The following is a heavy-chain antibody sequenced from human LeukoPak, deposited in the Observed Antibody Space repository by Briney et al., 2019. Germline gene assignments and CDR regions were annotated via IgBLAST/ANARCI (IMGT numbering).Heavy chain of an antibody. CDR1: GDSVSSNSAT. V-gene: IGHV6-1*01. CDR3: ANSRLERLLYWFDP. J-gene: IGHJ5*02. D-gene: IGHD1-1*01. CDR2: TYYRSKWYN. Sequence: PSQTLSLTCAISGDSVSSNSATWNWIRQSPSRGLEWLGRTYYRSKWYNDYAESVKSRITINPDTSKNQFSLQLNSVTPEDTAVYYCANSRLERLLYWFDPGGQGTLVTVSS.